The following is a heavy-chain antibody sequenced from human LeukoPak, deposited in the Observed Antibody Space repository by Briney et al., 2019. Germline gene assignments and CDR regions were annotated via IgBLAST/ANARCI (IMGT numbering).Heavy chain of an antibody. D-gene: IGHD3-22*01. CDR3: ASSPRGSGYYYLDY. Sequence: SETLSLTCTVSGGSISSYYWSWIRQPPGKGLEWIGYIYTSGSTNYNPSLKSRVTISVDTSKNQFSLKLSSVTAADTAVYYCASSPRGSGYYYLDYWGQGTLVTVSS. CDR2: IYTSGST. CDR1: GGSISSYY. V-gene: IGHV4-4*09. J-gene: IGHJ4*02.